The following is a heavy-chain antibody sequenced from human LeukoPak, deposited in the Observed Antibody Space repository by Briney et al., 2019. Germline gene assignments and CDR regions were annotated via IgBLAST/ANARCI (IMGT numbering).Heavy chain of an antibody. CDR3: ARDQYSSSWSHFDY. CDR2: IYTSGST. Sequence: SETLSLTCTVSGGSISSYYWSWIRQPAGKGLEWIGRIYTSGSTNYNPSLKSRVTISVDKSKNQFSLKLSSVTAADTAVYYCARDQYSSSWSHFDYWGLGTLVTVSS. V-gene: IGHV4-4*07. CDR1: GGSISSYY. D-gene: IGHD6-13*01. J-gene: IGHJ4*02.